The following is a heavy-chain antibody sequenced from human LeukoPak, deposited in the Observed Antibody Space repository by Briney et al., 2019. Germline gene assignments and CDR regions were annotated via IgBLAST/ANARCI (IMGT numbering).Heavy chain of an antibody. Sequence: GASVKVSCKASGGTFSSYAISWVRQAPGQGLEWMGRIIPIFGTANYAQKFQGRVTITTDESTSTAYMELSSLRSEDTAVYYCARDLRRYYDSSGYYDGFDIWGQGTMVTVSS. D-gene: IGHD3-22*01. J-gene: IGHJ3*02. V-gene: IGHV1-69*05. CDR3: ARDLRRYYDSSGYYDGFDI. CDR1: GGTFSSYA. CDR2: IIPIFGTA.